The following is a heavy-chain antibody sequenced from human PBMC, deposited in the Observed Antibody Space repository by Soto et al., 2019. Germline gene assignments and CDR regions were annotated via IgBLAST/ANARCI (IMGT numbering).Heavy chain of an antibody. Sequence: GGSLRLSCAASGFTVSSNYMSWVRQAPGKGLEWVSVIYSGGSTYYADSVKGRFTISRDNSKNTLYLQMNSLRAEDTAVYYCARGSSDYYYYYYGMDVWGQGTTVTVSS. J-gene: IGHJ6*02. CDR3: ARGSSDYYYYYYGMDV. V-gene: IGHV3-53*01. CDR1: GFTVSSNY. D-gene: IGHD6-6*01. CDR2: IYSGGST.